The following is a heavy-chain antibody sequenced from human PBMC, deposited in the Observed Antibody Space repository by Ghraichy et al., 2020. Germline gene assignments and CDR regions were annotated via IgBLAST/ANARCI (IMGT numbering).Heavy chain of an antibody. D-gene: IGHD5-12*01. V-gene: IGHV1-18*01. CDR3: ARDGYSNTWRNLYVAY. CDR1: GYTFSTFG. J-gene: IGHJ4*02. Sequence: ASVKVSCKTSGYTFSTFGITWVRQAPGQGLEWMGWVSGHNGDTNVAQKFQGRVSLTTDTSTTTAYMELRRLTSDDAAVYYCARDGYSNTWRNLYVAYWGQGTLVTVSS. CDR2: VSGHNGDT.